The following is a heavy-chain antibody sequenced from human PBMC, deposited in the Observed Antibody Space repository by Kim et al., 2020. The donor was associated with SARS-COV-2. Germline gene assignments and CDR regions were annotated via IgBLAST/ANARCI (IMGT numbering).Heavy chain of an antibody. Sequence: ASVKVSCKVSGYTLTELSMHWVRQAPGKGLEWMGGFDPEDGETIYAQKFQGRVTMTEDTSTDTAYMELSSLRSEDTAVYYCATPGVATISGARWVTAYYFDYWGQGTLVTVSS. CDR2: FDPEDGET. D-gene: IGHD5-12*01. CDR3: ATPGVATISGARWVTAYYFDY. J-gene: IGHJ4*02. CDR1: GYTLTELS. V-gene: IGHV1-24*01.